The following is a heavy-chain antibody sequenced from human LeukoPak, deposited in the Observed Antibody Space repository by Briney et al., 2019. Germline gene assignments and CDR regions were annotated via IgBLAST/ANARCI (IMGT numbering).Heavy chain of an antibody. Sequence: PSETLSLTCTVSGGSISSGGYYWSWIRQPPGKGLEWIGYIYHSGSTYYNPSLKSRVTISVDTSKNQFSLKLSSVTAADTAVYYCARRCGSGGSCLAGWYFDLWGRGTLVTVSS. D-gene: IGHD2-15*01. CDR1: GGSISSGGYY. CDR2: IYHSGST. J-gene: IGHJ2*01. CDR3: ARRCGSGGSCLAGWYFDL. V-gene: IGHV4-30-2*01.